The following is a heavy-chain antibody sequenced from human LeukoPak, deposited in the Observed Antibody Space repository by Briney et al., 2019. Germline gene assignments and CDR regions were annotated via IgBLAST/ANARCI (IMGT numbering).Heavy chain of an antibody. CDR2: IDPHSGDT. D-gene: IGHD3-22*01. CDR3: ARVGYYESSGYYEY. CDR1: GYTFSDYY. Sequence: GASVKVSCKASGYTFSDYYIHWVRQAPGQGLEWMGWIDPHSGDTNYAQRFQGWVTMTRDTSISTAYMELSRLKSDDTAVYYCARVGYYESSGYYEYWGQGTLVTVSS. J-gene: IGHJ4*02. V-gene: IGHV1-2*04.